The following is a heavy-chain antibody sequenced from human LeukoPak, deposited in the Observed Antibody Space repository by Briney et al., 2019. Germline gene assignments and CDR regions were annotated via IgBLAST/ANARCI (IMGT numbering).Heavy chain of an antibody. Sequence: GGSPRLSCAASGFIFSSYEMNWVRQAPGKGLEWVSYINNSSSAIYYADSVKGRFTISRDNAKNSLYLQMNSLRADDTAVYYCARDQDYGDYVRYFDLWGRGTLVTVSS. D-gene: IGHD4-17*01. J-gene: IGHJ2*01. CDR3: ARDQDYGDYVRYFDL. CDR2: INNSSSAI. CDR1: GFIFSSYE. V-gene: IGHV3-48*03.